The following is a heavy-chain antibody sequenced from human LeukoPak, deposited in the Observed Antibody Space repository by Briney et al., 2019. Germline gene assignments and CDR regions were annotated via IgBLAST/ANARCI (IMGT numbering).Heavy chain of an antibody. V-gene: IGHV4-39*01. Sequence: PSETLSLTCNVSGGSISSSSHYWGWIRQPPGKGLEWIGSIYHSGSTYDNPSLKSRVTISVDTSKNQFSLKLSSVTAADTAVFYCARVRMTGYYNYYYYGMDVWGQGTTVTVSS. J-gene: IGHJ6*02. CDR2: IYHSGST. CDR3: ARVRMTGYYNYYYYGMDV. CDR1: GGSISSSSHY. D-gene: IGHD3-9*01.